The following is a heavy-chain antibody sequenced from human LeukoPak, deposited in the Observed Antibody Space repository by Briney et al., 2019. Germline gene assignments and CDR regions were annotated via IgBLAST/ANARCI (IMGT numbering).Heavy chain of an antibody. D-gene: IGHD2-2*01. CDR2: INPSGDST. CDR3: ARHPSPQLHHFDY. CDR1: GYTFTSYY. V-gene: IGHV1-46*01. Sequence: ASVKVSCKASGYTFTSYYMHWVRQAPGQGLEWMGIINPSGDSTSYEQRFQGRLTMTRDTSTNTVYMELSSLRSEDTAGYYCARHPSPQLHHFDYWGQGTLVTVSS. J-gene: IGHJ4*02.